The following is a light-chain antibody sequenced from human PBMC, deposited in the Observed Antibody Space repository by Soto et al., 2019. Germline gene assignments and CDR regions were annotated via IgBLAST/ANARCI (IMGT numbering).Light chain of an antibody. CDR3: LQYYSYPPLT. CDR2: AAS. Sequence: AIRMTQSPSSLSASTGDRVTITCRASQGISSYLAWYQQKPGKAPKLLIYAASTLQSGVPSRFSGSGSGTDFTLTISCLQSEDFATYYCLQYYSYPPLTFGGGTKVEIK. V-gene: IGKV1-8*01. J-gene: IGKJ4*01. CDR1: QGISSY.